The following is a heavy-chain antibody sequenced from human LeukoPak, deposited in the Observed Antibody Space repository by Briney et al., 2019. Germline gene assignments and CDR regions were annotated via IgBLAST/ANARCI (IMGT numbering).Heavy chain of an antibody. V-gene: IGHV4-59*01. CDR1: GGSISNYY. J-gene: IGHJ4*02. Sequence: SETLSLTCIVSGGSISNYYWSWIRQPPGKGLEWIAYIYYNGNTNYNPSLKSRVTISVDTSKNHFSLNLSSVTAADTAVYYCAKDSTVAGFDYFDYWGQGTLVTVSS. CDR2: IYYNGNT. CDR3: AKDSTVAGFDYFDY. D-gene: IGHD6-19*01.